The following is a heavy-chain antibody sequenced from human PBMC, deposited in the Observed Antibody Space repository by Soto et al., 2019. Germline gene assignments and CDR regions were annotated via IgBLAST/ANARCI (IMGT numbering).Heavy chain of an antibody. CDR3: ARGGSSGYITPPTNNGFDL. CDR2: IYNGGTT. D-gene: IGHD3-22*01. J-gene: IGHJ5*02. CDR1: GFTVTRSY. V-gene: IGHV3-53*02. Sequence: EVQLVETGGGLIQPGGSLRLSCAASGFTVTRSYMNWVRQAPGKGLQWVSSIYNGGTTSYADSVKGRFTISRDSYTNTLYLQMNSLRAEDTAVYYCARGGSSGYITPPTNNGFDLWGQGTLVTVSS.